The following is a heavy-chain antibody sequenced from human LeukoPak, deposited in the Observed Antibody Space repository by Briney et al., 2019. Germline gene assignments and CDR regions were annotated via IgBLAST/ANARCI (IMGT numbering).Heavy chain of an antibody. J-gene: IGHJ5*02. Sequence: GGSLRLSCAASGFTFSSYDMTWVRQTPGKGLEWVALISRSGGTTYYADSVKGRFTISRDNSKNTLYLQMNSLRAEDTAVYYCAKGAGSGWYYWFDPWGQGTLVTVSS. CDR2: ISRSGGTT. CDR1: GFTFSSYD. V-gene: IGHV3-23*01. CDR3: AKGAGSGWYYWFDP. D-gene: IGHD6-19*01.